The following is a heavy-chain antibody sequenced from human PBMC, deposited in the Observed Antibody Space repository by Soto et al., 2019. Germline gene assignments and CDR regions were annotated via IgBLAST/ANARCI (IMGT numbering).Heavy chain of an antibody. CDR3: ARTLPLDNTETLWYFDY. V-gene: IGHV2-70*11. CDR1: GFSLSTSGMC. J-gene: IGHJ4*02. CDR2: IDWDDDK. Sequence: SGPTLVNPTQTLTLTCTFSGFSLSTSGMCVSWVRQPPGKALEWLARIDWDDDKYYSTSLKTRLTISKDTSKNQVVLTMTNMDPVDTATYYCARTLPLDNTETLWYFDYWGQGTLVTVSS. D-gene: IGHD2-2*02.